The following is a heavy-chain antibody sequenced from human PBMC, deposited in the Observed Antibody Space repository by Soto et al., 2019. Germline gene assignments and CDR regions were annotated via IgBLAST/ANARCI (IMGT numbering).Heavy chain of an antibody. Sequence: PGGSLRLSCAASGFTFSSYIMNWVRQAPGKGLEWVSYISSSSSTIYYADSVRGRFTISRDNAKNSLYLQMNSLRDEDTAVYYCARAIVVVPAAISYYYGMDVWGQGTTVTVSS. CDR2: ISSSSSTI. CDR1: GFTFSSYI. J-gene: IGHJ6*02. CDR3: ARAIVVVPAAISYYYGMDV. D-gene: IGHD2-2*02. V-gene: IGHV3-48*02.